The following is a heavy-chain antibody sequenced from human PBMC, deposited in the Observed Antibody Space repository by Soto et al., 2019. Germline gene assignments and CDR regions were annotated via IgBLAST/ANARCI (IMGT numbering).Heavy chain of an antibody. CDR1: GGSVSSGSYY. Sequence: SETLSLTCTVSGGSVSSGSYYWSWIRQPPGKGLEWIGYIYYSGSTNYNPSLKSRVTISVDTSKNQFSLKLSSVTAADTAVYYCARGCISTSLFWFDPWGQGTLVTVSS. J-gene: IGHJ5*02. CDR2: IYYSGST. V-gene: IGHV4-61*01. D-gene: IGHD2-2*01. CDR3: ARGCISTSLFWFDP.